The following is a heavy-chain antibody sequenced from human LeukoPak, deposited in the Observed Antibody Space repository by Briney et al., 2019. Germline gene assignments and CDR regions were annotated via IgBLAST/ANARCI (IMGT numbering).Heavy chain of an antibody. J-gene: IGHJ4*02. CDR2: INEDGTDK. V-gene: IGHV3-7*05. CDR3: ATSSGGHPYYFDY. CDR1: GLTFTGQW. D-gene: IGHD2-8*02. Sequence: GGSLRLSCAPSGLTFTGQWMTWVRQAPGKGLEWVANINEDGTDKNYVDSVRGRFTISRDNSRNSLHLQMDSLRVEDTAVYYCATSSGGHPYYFDYWGQGTLVTVSS.